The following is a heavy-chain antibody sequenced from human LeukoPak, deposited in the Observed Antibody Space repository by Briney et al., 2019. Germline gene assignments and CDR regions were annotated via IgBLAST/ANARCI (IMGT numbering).Heavy chain of an antibody. CDR3: ARGYIVVVPAAIPLLYNWFDP. CDR1: GYTFTSYA. D-gene: IGHD2-2*01. CDR2: INTNTGNP. J-gene: IGHJ5*02. V-gene: IGHV7-4-1*02. Sequence: ASVKVSCTASGYTFTSYAMNWVRQAPGQGLEWMGWINTNTGNPTYAQGFTGRFVFSLDTSVSTAYLQISSLKAEDTAVCYCARGYIVVVPAAIPLLYNWFDPWGQGTLVTVSS.